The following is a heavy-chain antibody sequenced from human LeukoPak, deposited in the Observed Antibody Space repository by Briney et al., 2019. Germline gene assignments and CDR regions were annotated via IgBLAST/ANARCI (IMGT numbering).Heavy chain of an antibody. CDR3: ARYYCSGDRCPSFDY. Sequence: SETLSLTCTVSGGSASGTTYYWDWIRQPPGKGLEWIGNVDYRGNTNYNPSLKSRVTISVDTAMNQFSLNLSSVTAADTAFYYCARYYCSGDRCPSFDYWGQGTLVTVSS. CDR1: GGSASGTTYY. V-gene: IGHV4-39*01. CDR2: VDYRGNT. D-gene: IGHD2-15*01. J-gene: IGHJ4*02.